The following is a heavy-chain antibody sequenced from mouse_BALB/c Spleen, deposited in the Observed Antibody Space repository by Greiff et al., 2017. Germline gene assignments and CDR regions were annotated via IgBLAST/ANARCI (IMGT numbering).Heavy chain of an antibody. CDR2: IDPSDSYT. Sequence: QVQLQQPGAELVKPGASVKMSCKASGYTFTSYWMHWVKQRPGQGLEWIGVIDPSDSYTSYNQKFKGKATLTVDTSSSTAYMQLSSLTSEDSAVYYCTRGLRGYFDYWGQGTTLTVSS. D-gene: IGHD2-4*01. CDR1: GYTFTSYW. V-gene: IGHV1S127*01. J-gene: IGHJ2*01. CDR3: TRGLRGYFDY.